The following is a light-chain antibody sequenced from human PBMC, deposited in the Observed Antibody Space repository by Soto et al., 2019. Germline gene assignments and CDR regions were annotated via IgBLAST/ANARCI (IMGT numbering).Light chain of an antibody. CDR1: SSDVGGYNY. J-gene: IGLJ3*02. V-gene: IGLV2-14*01. Sequence: QSVLTQPASVSGSPGQSITISCTGTSSDVGGYNYVSWYQQYPGKAPKLMIYEVNNRPSGVSNRFSGSKSGNTASLTISGLQAEDEADYYCSSYRGSFTWVFGGWTKLTVL. CDR3: SSYRGSFTWV. CDR2: EVN.